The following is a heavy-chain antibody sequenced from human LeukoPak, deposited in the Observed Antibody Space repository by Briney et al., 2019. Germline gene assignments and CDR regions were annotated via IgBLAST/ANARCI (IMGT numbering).Heavy chain of an antibody. CDR3: ARYGGNLIYYYGMDV. Sequence: SVKVSCKASGGTFSSYAIGWVRQAPGQGLEWMGRIIPIFGIANYAQKFQGRVTITADKSTSTAYMELSSLRSEDTAVYYCARYGGNLIYYYGMDVWAQGTTVTVSS. CDR1: GGTFSSYA. V-gene: IGHV1-69*04. CDR2: IIPIFGIA. D-gene: IGHD4-23*01. J-gene: IGHJ6*02.